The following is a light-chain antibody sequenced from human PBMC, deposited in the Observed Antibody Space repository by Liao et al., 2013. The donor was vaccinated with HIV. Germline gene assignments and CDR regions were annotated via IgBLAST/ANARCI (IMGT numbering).Light chain of an antibody. J-gene: IGLJ3*02. Sequence: SYELTQPPSVSVSPGQTADITCSGDNLGSKYVTWFQQRPGQSPVVVIFQDVKRPSGIPERFSASNSGDTATLTIRGTQALDEADYYCQAFDNSAGWVFGGGTKLAVL. CDR1: NLGSKY. CDR3: QAFDNSAGWV. V-gene: IGLV3-1*01. CDR2: QDV.